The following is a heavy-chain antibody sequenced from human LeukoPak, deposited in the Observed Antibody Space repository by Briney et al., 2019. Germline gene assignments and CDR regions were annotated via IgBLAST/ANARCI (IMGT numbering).Heavy chain of an antibody. J-gene: IGHJ6*03. V-gene: IGHV4-39*01. Sequence: PSETLSLTCTVSGGSISSSSYYWGWIRQPPGKGLEWIGSIYYSGSTYYNPSLKSRVTISVDTSKNQLSLKLSSVTAADTAVYYCARCSGADCSGGSCLWRRRGFNYYYYMDVWGKGTTVTVSS. CDR1: GGSISSSSYY. CDR3: ARCSGADCSGGSCLWRRRGFNYYYYMDV. D-gene: IGHD2-15*01. CDR2: IYYSGST.